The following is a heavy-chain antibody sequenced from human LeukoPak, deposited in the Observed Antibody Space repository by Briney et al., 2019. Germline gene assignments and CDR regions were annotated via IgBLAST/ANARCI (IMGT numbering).Heavy chain of an antibody. CDR3: ARKNGLDY. J-gene: IGHJ4*02. Sequence: PGGSLRLSCAASGFTFSSYWMHWVRQTPGKGLVWVSHIRNDGSSTRYADSVKGRFTISRDNAKNTLYLQMNSLRAEDTAVYYCARKNGLDYWGQGTLVTVSS. CDR2: IRNDGSST. CDR1: GFTFSSYW. V-gene: IGHV3-74*01.